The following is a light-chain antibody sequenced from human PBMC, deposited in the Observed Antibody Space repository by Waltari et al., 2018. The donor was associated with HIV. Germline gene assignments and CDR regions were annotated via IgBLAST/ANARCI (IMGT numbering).Light chain of an antibody. V-gene: IGLV8-61*01. CDR3: LLYVGTGIWV. CDR2: DTN. J-gene: IGLJ3*02. CDR1: SGSVSSRYY. Sequence: QTVVTQETSFSVSPGGTVTFTCGLSSGSVSSRYYPSCYQKTPGLPPRLLIYDTNTRSAGFPVRFSGSILGNKAALTITVAQSDDESEYYCLLYVGTGIWVFGGATKLTVL.